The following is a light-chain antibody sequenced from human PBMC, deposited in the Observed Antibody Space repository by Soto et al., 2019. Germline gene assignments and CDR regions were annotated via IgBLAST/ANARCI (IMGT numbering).Light chain of an antibody. CDR3: QQYGSSPSALT. CDR2: GAS. Sequence: EIVLTQSPGILSLSPGERATLSCRASQSVSSSFLDWYQQKPGQAPRLLIYGASSRATGIPDRFSGSGSGTDFTLTISRLEPEDFAVYYCQQYGSSPSALTCGGGTKVEIK. V-gene: IGKV3-20*01. CDR1: QSVSSSF. J-gene: IGKJ4*01.